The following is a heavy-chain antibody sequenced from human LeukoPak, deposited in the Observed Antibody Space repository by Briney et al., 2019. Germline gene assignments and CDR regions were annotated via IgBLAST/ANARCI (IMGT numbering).Heavy chain of an antibody. CDR3: ATAINPVVVVAAADAFDI. CDR1: GYTLTELS. D-gene: IGHD2-15*01. J-gene: IGHJ3*02. V-gene: IGHV1-24*01. Sequence: ASVKVSCKVSGYTLTELSMHWVRQAPGKGLEWMGGFDPEDGETIYPQKFQGRVTMTEDTSTDTAYMELSSLRSEDTAVYYCATAINPVVVVAAADAFDIWGQGTMVTVSS. CDR2: FDPEDGET.